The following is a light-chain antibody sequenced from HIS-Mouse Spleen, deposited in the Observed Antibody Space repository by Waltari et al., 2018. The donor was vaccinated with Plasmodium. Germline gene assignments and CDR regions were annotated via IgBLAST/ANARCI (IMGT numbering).Light chain of an antibody. J-gene: IGKJ2*01. Sequence: EIVLTQSPGTLSLSPGERATLSCRASQSVSSSYLAWYQKKPGQPPRLLIYGASSRATAIPDRFSGSGSGTDFTLTISRLEPEDFAVYYCQQYGSSPYTFGQGTKLEIK. V-gene: IGKV3-20*01. CDR3: QQYGSSPYT. CDR2: GAS. CDR1: QSVSSSY.